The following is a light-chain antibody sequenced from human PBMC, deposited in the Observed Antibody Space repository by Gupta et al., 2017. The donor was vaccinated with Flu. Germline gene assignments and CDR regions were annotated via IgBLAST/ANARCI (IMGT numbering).Light chain of an antibody. CDR3: QQSSSLPVT. V-gene: IGKV6-21*01. Sequence: PDFQSVTPKEKVTLTCRASQSIGTNFHWYQQKPNQSPTLLIRYASQSFSGVPSRFSGSGSGTDFTLTINGLEAEDVATYYCQQSSSLPVTFGQGTRLEIK. J-gene: IGKJ5*01. CDR2: YAS. CDR1: QSIGTN.